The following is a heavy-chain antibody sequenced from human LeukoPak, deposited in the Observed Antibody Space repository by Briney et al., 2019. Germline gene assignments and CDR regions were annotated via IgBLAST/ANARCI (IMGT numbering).Heavy chain of an antibody. J-gene: IGHJ4*02. CDR3: AREYSSSSGRLFDY. CDR2: INPKSGGT. CDR1: GYTFTGYY. V-gene: IGHV1-2*02. Sequence: ASVKVSCKASGYTFTGYYMHWVRQAPGQGLEWMGWINPKSGGTNYAQKFQGRVTMTRDTSISTAYMDLSGLSSDDTAVYYCAREYSSSSGRLFDYWGPGTLVTVSS. D-gene: IGHD6-6*01.